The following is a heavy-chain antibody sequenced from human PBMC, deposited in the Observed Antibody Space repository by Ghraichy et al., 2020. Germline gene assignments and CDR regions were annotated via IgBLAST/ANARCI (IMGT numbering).Heavy chain of an antibody. J-gene: IGHJ6*02. CDR2: IYYSGST. D-gene: IGHD6-19*01. Sequence: SETLSLTCTVSGGSISSSSYYWGWIRQPPGKGLEWIGSIYYSGSTYYNPSLKSRVTISVDTSKNQFSLKLSSVTAADTAVYYCATPGYSSGWSAYYYYYSGMDVWGQGTTVTVSS. CDR3: ATPGYSSGWSAYYYYYSGMDV. CDR1: GGSISSSSYY. V-gene: IGHV4-39*01.